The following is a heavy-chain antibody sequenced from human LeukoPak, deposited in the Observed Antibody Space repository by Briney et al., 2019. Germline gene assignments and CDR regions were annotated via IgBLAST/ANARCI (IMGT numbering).Heavy chain of an antibody. CDR3: ARDRLDWFYYGSGSLTTSFDY. J-gene: IGHJ4*02. CDR1: GFTFSDYY. CDR2: ISSSGSTM. V-gene: IGHV3-11*01. Sequence: GGSLRLSCAASGFTFSDYYMSWIRQAPGKGLEWVSYISSSGSTMYYADSVKGRFTISRDNAKNSLYLQMNSLRAEDTAVYYCARDRLDWFYYGSGSLTTSFDYWGQGTLVTVSS. D-gene: IGHD3-10*01.